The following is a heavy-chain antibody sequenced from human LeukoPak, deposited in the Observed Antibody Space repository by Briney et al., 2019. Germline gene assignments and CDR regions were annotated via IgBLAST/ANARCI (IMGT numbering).Heavy chain of an antibody. CDR2: IHYSGST. CDR3: ARRAINSVMFDY. CDR1: GGPFSGFY. Sequence: SETLSLTCAAYGGPFSGFYWSWIRQPPGKGLEWIGYIHYSGSTNYNPSLRSRVTISVDTSKNQFSLKLSSATAADTAVYFCARRAINSVMFDYWGQGTLVTVSS. D-gene: IGHD3-16*01. J-gene: IGHJ4*02. V-gene: IGHV4-59*08.